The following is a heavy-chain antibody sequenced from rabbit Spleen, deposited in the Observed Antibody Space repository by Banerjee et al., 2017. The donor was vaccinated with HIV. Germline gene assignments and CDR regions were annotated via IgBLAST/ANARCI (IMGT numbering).Heavy chain of an antibody. CDR3: AREVAARFNL. V-gene: IGHV1S47*01. D-gene: IGHD4-1*01. CDR1: GFDISKYG. CDR2: IDPIFHVT. Sequence: QEQLVESGGGLVQPGGSLKLSCTVSGFDISKYGVSWVRQAPGKGLEWIGYIDPIFHVTTYASWVNGRFSISRENTQNTVSLQMNSLTAADTATYFCAREVAARFNLWGQGTLVPS. J-gene: IGHJ4*01.